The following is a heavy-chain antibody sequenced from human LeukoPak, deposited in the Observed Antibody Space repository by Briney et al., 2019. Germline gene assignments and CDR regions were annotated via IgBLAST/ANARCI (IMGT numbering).Heavy chain of an antibody. CDR3: ARLPFLYYDSSGYSFDY. CDR1: GFTFSNYW. J-gene: IGHJ4*02. D-gene: IGHD3-22*01. Sequence: GGSLRLSCAASGFTFSNYWMHWVRQVPGKGLVWVSRIDSGGTTTTYADSVKGRFTISRDNAKNTLYLQMHSLRAEDTAVYYCARLPFLYYDSSGYSFDYWGQGTLVTVSS. CDR2: IDSGGTTT. V-gene: IGHV3-74*01.